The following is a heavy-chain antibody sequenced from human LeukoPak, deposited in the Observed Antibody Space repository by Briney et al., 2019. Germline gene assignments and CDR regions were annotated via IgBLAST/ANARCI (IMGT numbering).Heavy chain of an antibody. CDR3: ARDRGFCSTCYTAY. CDR1: GGTFSSYA. Sequence: AASVKVSCKASGGTFSSYAISWVRQAPGQGLEWMGRIIPILGIANYAQKFQGRVTITADKSTSTAYMELSSLRSEDTAVYYCARDRGFCSTCYTAYWGQGTLVTVSS. D-gene: IGHD2-2*01. V-gene: IGHV1-69*04. CDR2: IIPILGIA. J-gene: IGHJ4*02.